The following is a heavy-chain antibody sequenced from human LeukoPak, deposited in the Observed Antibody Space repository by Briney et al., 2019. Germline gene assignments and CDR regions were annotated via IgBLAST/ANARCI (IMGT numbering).Heavy chain of an antibody. CDR1: GFTFSSYS. D-gene: IGHD2-21*02. Sequence: GGSLRLSCAASGFTFSSYSMNWVRQAPGKGLEWVSSISSSSSYIYYADSVKARFTISRDNAKNSLYLQMNSLRAEDTAVYYCARDLCGGDCYYYYYYGMDVWGQGTTVTVSS. CDR2: ISSSSSYI. CDR3: ARDLCGGDCYYYYYYGMDV. J-gene: IGHJ6*02. V-gene: IGHV3-21*01.